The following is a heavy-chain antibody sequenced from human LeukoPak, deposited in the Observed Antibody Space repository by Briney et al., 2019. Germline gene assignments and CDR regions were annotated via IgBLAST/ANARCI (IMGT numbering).Heavy chain of an antibody. Sequence: GGSLRLSCAASGFTFSSYAMHWVRQAPGKGLEYVSAISSNGGSTYYANSVKGRFTISRDNSKNTLYLQMNSLRAEDTAVYYCAKDQLAVASYYYYMDVWGKGTTVTISS. CDR3: AKDQLAVASYYYYMDV. CDR2: ISSNGGST. V-gene: IGHV3-64*01. J-gene: IGHJ6*03. CDR1: GFTFSSYA. D-gene: IGHD6-19*01.